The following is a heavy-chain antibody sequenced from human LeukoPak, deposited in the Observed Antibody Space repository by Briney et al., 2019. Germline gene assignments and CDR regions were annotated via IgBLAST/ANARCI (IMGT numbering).Heavy chain of an antibody. CDR2: IIPIFGTA. CDR1: GYTFTGYY. Sequence: ASVKVSCKASGYTFTGYYMHWVRQAPGQGLEWMGGIIPIFGTANYAQKFQGRVTITADKSTSTAYMELSSLRSEDTAVYYCASYSISSSAADAFDIWGQGTMVTVSS. V-gene: IGHV1-69*06. D-gene: IGHD6-6*01. J-gene: IGHJ3*02. CDR3: ASYSISSSAADAFDI.